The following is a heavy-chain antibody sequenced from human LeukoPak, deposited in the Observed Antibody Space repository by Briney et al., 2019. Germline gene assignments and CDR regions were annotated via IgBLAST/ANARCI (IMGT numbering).Heavy chain of an antibody. CDR2: INTNTGNP. V-gene: IGHV7-4-1*02. D-gene: IGHD3-22*01. J-gene: IGHJ1*01. Sequence: ASVKVSCKASGYTFTSYAMNWVRQAPGQGLEWMGWINTNTGNPTYAQGFTGRFVFSLDTSVSTAYLQISSLKAEDTAVYYCARDGYYDSSGYYYTLHQYFQHWGQGTLVTVSS. CDR1: GYTFTSYA. CDR3: ARDGYYDSSGYYYTLHQYFQH.